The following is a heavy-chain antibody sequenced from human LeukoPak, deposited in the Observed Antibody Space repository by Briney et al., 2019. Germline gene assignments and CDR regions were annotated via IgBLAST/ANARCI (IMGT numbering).Heavy chain of an antibody. Sequence: ASVKVSCKASGYTFTGYYMHWVRQAPGQGLEWMGWISPNSGDTNYAQKFQGRVTMTRDTSISTAYMELSRLRSDDTAVYYCARGFPSDGGSQKGIWFDPWGQGTLVTVSS. CDR3: ARGFPSDGGSQKGIWFDP. J-gene: IGHJ5*02. CDR1: GYTFTGYY. V-gene: IGHV1-2*02. D-gene: IGHD1-26*01. CDR2: ISPNSGDT.